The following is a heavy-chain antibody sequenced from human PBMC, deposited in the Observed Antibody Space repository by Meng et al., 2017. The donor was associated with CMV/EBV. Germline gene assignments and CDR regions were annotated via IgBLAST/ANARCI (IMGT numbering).Heavy chain of an antibody. J-gene: IGHJ4*02. CDR1: GGSFSGSY. CDR3: ARRRSLRY. D-gene: IGHD3-16*01. CDR2: INHSGST. V-gene: IGHV4-34*01. Sequence: LYLPCAVYGGSFSGSYWSWSLRPPGRWLEWVGEINHSGSTNYNPSLKSRVTISVDTSKSQFSLKLSSVSAADTAVYYCARRRSLRYWGQGTLVTVSS.